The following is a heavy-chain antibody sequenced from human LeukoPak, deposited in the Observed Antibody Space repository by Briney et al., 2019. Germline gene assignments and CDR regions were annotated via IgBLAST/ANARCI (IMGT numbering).Heavy chain of an antibody. Sequence: GGSLRLSCAASGFTFSNYAMHCVRQAPGKGLEWVAVIAFDGSNEYYADSVKGRFTISRDNSKNSLYLQMNSLRTEDTALYYCAKDLIHRTRAAGPGDYWGQGTLVTVSS. CDR2: IAFDGSNE. CDR1: GFTFSNYA. J-gene: IGHJ4*02. D-gene: IGHD6-13*01. V-gene: IGHV3-30-3*01. CDR3: AKDLIHRTRAAGPGDY.